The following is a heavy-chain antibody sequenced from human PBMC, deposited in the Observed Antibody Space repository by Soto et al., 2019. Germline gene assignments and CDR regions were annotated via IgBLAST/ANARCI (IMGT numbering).Heavy chain of an antibody. CDR1: GFTFSSYG. Sequence: QVQLVESGGGVVQHGRSLRLSCAASGFTFSSYGMHWVRQAPGKGLEWVAVISYDGSNKYYADSVKGRFTISRDNSKNTLYLQITSLRAEDTAVYSCAKGHCSGGSCYFFDYWGHGTLVTVSS. V-gene: IGHV3-30*18. J-gene: IGHJ4*01. D-gene: IGHD2-15*01. CDR2: ISYDGSNK. CDR3: AKGHCSGGSCYFFDY.